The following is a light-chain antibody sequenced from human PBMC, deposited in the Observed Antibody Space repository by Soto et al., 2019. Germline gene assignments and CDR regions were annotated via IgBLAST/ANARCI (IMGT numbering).Light chain of an antibody. Sequence: DIQMTQSPSTLSASVGDRVTITCRASQSISNWLAWYQQKPGKAPKLLIYDASSLESGVPSRFSGSGSGTEFTLTISSLQSEDFAVYYCQQYNNWPPYTFGQGTKVDIK. J-gene: IGKJ2*01. CDR2: DAS. CDR3: QQYNNWPPYT. V-gene: IGKV1-5*01. CDR1: QSISNW.